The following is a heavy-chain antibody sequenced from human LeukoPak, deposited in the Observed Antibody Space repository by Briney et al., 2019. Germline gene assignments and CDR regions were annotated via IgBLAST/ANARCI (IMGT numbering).Heavy chain of an antibody. Sequence: ASVTVSCTASGYTFTGYYMHWVRQAPGKGLEWMGGFYPEDGETIYAQKFQGRVTMTEDTSTDTAYMELSSLRSEDTAVYYCATASPDYVGRGYYYYGMDVWGQGTMVTVSS. J-gene: IGHJ6*02. CDR3: ATASPDYVGRGYYYYGMDV. V-gene: IGHV1-24*01. CDR2: FYPEDGET. D-gene: IGHD4-17*01. CDR1: GYTFTGYY.